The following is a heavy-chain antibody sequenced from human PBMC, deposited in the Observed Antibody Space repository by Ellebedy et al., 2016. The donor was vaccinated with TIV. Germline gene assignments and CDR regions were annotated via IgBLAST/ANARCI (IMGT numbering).Heavy chain of an antibody. CDR3: ARWFGELLYVRWFDP. CDR2: IYHTGST. Sequence: SETLSLTCTVSGDSISRSSSYWGWIRQPPGKGLEWIGSIYHTGSTDYNPSLKNRVSISADTSKNQFSLRLSSVTAADTAVYYCARWFGELLYVRWFDPWGQGTLVTVSS. J-gene: IGHJ5*02. CDR1: GDSISRSSSY. V-gene: IGHV4-39*01. D-gene: IGHD3-10*01.